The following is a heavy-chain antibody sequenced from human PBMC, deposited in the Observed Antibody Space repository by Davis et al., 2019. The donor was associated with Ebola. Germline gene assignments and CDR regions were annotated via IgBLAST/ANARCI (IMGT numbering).Heavy chain of an antibody. CDR2: ISSSGSTI. CDR1: GFTFSSYS. CDR3: AREAFNYYDSSGYAGFDP. D-gene: IGHD3-22*01. V-gene: IGHV3-48*02. J-gene: IGHJ5*02. Sequence: PGGSLRLSCAASGFTFSSYSMNWVRQAPGKGLEWVSYISSSGSTIYYADSVKGRFTISRDNAKNSLYLQMNSLRDEDTAVYYCAREAFNYYDSSGYAGFDPWGQGTLVTVSS.